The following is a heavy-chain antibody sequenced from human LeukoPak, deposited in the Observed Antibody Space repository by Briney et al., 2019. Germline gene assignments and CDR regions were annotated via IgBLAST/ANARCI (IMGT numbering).Heavy chain of an antibody. V-gene: IGHV2-5*02. Sequence: SGPTLVNPTQTLTLTCTLSGFSLSTSGVGVGWIRQPPGKALEWLALIYWDDDKRYSPSLRSRLTITKDTSKNQVVLTMTNMDPVDTATYSCARRIHGDSEGAFDCWGQGTLVTVSS. J-gene: IGHJ4*02. CDR2: IYWDDDK. CDR1: GFSLSTSGVG. CDR3: ARRIHGDSEGAFDC. D-gene: IGHD4-17*01.